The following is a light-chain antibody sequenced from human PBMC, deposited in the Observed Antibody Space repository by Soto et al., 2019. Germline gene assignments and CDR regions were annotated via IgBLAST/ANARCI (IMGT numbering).Light chain of an antibody. CDR3: QQYFEWPPMT. CDR2: GAS. V-gene: IGKV3-15*01. J-gene: IGKJ1*01. Sequence: EVVMTQSPATLSVSPGERATLSCRASETVATNLAWYQQKPGQAPRLLISGASTRAAGISDRFRGSGSGTEFTLTICSLRSEDSAIYYCQQYFEWPPMTFGQGTKVEI. CDR1: ETVATN.